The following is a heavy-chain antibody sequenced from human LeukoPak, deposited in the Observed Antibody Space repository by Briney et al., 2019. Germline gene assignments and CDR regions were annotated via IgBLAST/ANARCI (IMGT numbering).Heavy chain of an antibody. J-gene: IGHJ4*02. V-gene: IGHV3-23*01. CDR1: GFTFSSYA. D-gene: IGHD3-22*01. CDR2: LSGSGGST. Sequence: PGGSLRLSCAASGFTFSSYAMTWVRQAPGKGLEWVSVLSGSGGSTYYADSVKGRFTISRDNSKNTLYLQMNSLRAEDTAVYYCARGLFDSSGYYPDYWGQGTLVTVSS. CDR3: ARGLFDSSGYYPDY.